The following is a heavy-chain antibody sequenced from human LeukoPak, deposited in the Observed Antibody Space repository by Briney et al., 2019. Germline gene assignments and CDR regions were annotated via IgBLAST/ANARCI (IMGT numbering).Heavy chain of an antibody. CDR2: ISGSGGST. CDR1: GFTFSSYA. D-gene: IGHD1-26*01. J-gene: IGHJ4*02. CDR3: AKGSGSYSAYFDY. V-gene: IGHV3-23*01. Sequence: GGSLRLSCAASGFTFSSYAMSWVRQAPGKGLEWVSAISGSGGSTYYADSVKGQFTISRDNSKNTLYLQMNSLRAEDTAVYYCAKGSGSYSAYFDYWGQGTLVTVSS.